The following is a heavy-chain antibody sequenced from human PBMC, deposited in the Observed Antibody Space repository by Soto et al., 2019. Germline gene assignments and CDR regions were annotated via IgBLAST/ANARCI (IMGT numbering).Heavy chain of an antibody. V-gene: IGHV1-18*01. J-gene: IGHJ3*02. D-gene: IGHD1-26*01. CDR3: ASSLASGSYYAFDI. CDR2: ISAYNGNT. CDR1: GYTFTSYG. Sequence: ASVKVSCKASGYTFTSYGISWVRQAPGQGLEWMGWISAYNGNTNYAQKLQGRVTMTTDTSTSTAYMELRSLRSDDTAVYYCASSLASGSYYAFDIWGQGTMVTVSS.